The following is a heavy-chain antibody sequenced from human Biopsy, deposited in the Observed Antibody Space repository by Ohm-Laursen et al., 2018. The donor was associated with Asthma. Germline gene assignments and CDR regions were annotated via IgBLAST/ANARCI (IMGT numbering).Heavy chain of an antibody. CDR2: IFFDGSNK. CDR1: GLTFPNYV. CDR3: ARGKTWGRSYYFDY. D-gene: IGHD6-6*01. Sequence: SLRLSCTASGLTFPNYVMHWVRQAPGKGLEWVAGIFFDGSNKYYADSVKGRFTISRDNSKDTLYLQVNSLRGDDTAVYYCARGKTWGRSYYFDYWGQGTLVTVSS. J-gene: IGHJ4*02. V-gene: IGHV3-30-3*01.